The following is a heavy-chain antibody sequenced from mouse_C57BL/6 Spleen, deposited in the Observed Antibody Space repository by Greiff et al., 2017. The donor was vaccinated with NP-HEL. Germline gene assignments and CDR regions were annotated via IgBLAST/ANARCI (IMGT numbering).Heavy chain of an antibody. CDR2: IYPGSGNT. D-gene: IGHD1-1*01. CDR3: ARCEIYYYGSVDY. V-gene: IGHV1-66*01. Sequence: QVQLQQSGPELVKPGASVKISCKASGYSFTSYYIHWVKQRPGQGLEWIGWIYPGSGNTKYNEKFKGKATLTADTSSSTAYMQLSSLTSEDSAVYYCARCEIYYYGSVDYWGQGTTLTVSS. CDR1: GYSFTSYY. J-gene: IGHJ2*01.